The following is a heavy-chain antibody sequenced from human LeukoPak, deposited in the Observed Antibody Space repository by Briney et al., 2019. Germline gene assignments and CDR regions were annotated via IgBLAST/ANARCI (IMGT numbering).Heavy chain of an antibody. V-gene: IGHV3-30*18. D-gene: IGHD5-18*01. CDR1: GFTFSSYG. CDR2: ISYDGNNK. CDR3: AKARSRGYTATYFDY. Sequence: GRSLRLSCEASGFTFSSYGVFWVRQAPGKGLEWVAVISYDGNNKHYADSVKGRFTISRDNSKNTVFLQMNSLRAEDTAPYYCAKARSRGYTATYFDYWGQGILVTVSS. J-gene: IGHJ4*02.